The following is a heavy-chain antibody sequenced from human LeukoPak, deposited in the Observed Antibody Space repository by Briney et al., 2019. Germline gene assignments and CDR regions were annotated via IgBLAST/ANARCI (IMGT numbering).Heavy chain of an antibody. CDR2: IYYSGST. Sequence: SETLSLTCTVSGGSISSSSYYWGWIRQPPGRGLEWIGSIYYSGSTYYNPSLKSRVTISVDTSKNQFSLKLSSVTAADTAVYYCARTPTYGSGSGTNDYWGQGTLVTVSS. J-gene: IGHJ4*02. CDR3: ARTPTYGSGSGTNDY. D-gene: IGHD3-10*01. V-gene: IGHV4-39*01. CDR1: GGSISSSSYY.